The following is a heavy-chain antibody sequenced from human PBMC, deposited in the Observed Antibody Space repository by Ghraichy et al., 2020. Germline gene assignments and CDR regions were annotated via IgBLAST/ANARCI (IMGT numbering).Heavy chain of an antibody. V-gene: IGHV1-18*04. CDR3: ERDRGYYYDSSGYGDY. D-gene: IGHD3-22*01. CDR2: ISPYNGNT. Sequence: ASVKVSCKASGYTFTSYGISWVRQAPGQGLEWMAWISPYNGNTNYAQKLQGRVTMTTDTSTSTAYMELRSLRSDDTAVYYCERDRGYYYDSSGYGDYWGQGTLVTVSS. CDR1: GYTFTSYG. J-gene: IGHJ4*02.